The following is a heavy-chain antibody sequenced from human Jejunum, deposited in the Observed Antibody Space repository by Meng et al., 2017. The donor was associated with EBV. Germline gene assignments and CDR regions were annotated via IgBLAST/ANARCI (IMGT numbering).Heavy chain of an antibody. CDR1: GYIFTNYA. V-gene: IGHV1-3*04. J-gene: IGHJ4*02. Sequence: QVLLVQSGAEEKKPXXSVNVSCKASGYIFTNYAMHWVRQAPGQRLEWMGWINTGTDSTKYSRKFQGRLTITRDTSASTVYMDLSSLRSEDTAVYYCARGRGVATISSWGQVTLVTVSS. CDR2: INTGTDST. D-gene: IGHD5-12*01. CDR3: ARGRGVATISS.